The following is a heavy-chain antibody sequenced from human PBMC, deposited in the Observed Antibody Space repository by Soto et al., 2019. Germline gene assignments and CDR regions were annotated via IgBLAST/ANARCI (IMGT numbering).Heavy chain of an antibody. V-gene: IGHV4-39*02. CDR3: ADYRWCSQWPVPFDY. D-gene: IGHD2-8*02. J-gene: IGHJ4*02. CDR2: IYYSGST. CDR1: GGSISSSSYY. Sequence: QLQLQESGPGLVKPSETLSLTCTVSGGSISSSSYYWGWIRQPPGKGLEWIGSIYYSGSTYYNPCLQIRGIISVDTSKSHFSQKLSPVNAADTAVYYCADYRWCSQWPVPFDYWGQGTLVTASS.